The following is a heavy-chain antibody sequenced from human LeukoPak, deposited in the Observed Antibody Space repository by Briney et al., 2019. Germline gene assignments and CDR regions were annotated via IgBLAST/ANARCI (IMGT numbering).Heavy chain of an antibody. CDR3: AGQGCSGGSCYSPDTRYAFDI. J-gene: IGHJ3*02. CDR1: GGSISSYY. D-gene: IGHD2-15*01. CDR2: IYYSGST. Sequence: SETLSLTCTVSGGSISSYYWSWIRQPPGKGLEWIGYIYYSGSTNYNPSLKSRVTISVDTSKNQFSLKLSSVTAADTAVYYCAGQGCSGGSCYSPDTRYAFDIWGQGTMVTVPS. V-gene: IGHV4-59*08.